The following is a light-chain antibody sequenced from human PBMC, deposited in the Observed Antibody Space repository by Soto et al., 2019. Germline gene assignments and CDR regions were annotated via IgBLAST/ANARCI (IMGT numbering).Light chain of an antibody. V-gene: IGKV1-13*02. Sequence: AIQVTQSPSSLSASVGDRVTISCRTSQLISTSLAWYQQKPGKPPKVLIHTASTLENGVSSRFSGSGIGTYFTLTIASLQPEDFATYYGQQFHGYPLTFGGGTKVEI. CDR1: QLISTS. CDR3: QQFHGYPLT. J-gene: IGKJ4*01. CDR2: TAS.